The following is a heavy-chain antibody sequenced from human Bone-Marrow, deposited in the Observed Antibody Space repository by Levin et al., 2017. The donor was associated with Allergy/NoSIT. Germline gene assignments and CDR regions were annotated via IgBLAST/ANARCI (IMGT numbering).Heavy chain of an antibody. V-gene: IGHV6-1*01. CDR2: TYYRSRWST. CDR1: GDSISSNSAA. Sequence: PSETLSLTCAISGDSISSNSAAWNWLRQSPSRGLEWLGRTYYRSRWSTDYAQSVKSRITFTPDTSRNHFSLQLSSVTPEDTAVYYCARDTFRILDSWGQGTLVTVSS. D-gene: IGHD2/OR15-2a*01. CDR3: ARDTFRILDS. J-gene: IGHJ4*02.